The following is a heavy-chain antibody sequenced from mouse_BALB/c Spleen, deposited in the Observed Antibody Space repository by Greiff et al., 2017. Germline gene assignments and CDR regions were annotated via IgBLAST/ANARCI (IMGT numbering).Heavy chain of an antibody. CDR2: IYPSDSYT. Sequence: QVQLQQPGAELVRPGASVKLSCKASGYTFTSYWINWVKQRPGQGLEWIGNIYPSDSYTNYNQKFKDKATLTVDKSSSTAYMQLSSPTSEDSAVYYCTRLPDGYYWYFDVWGAGTTVTVSS. V-gene: IGHV1-69*02. CDR1: GYTFTSYW. J-gene: IGHJ1*01. D-gene: IGHD2-3*01. CDR3: TRLPDGYYWYFDV.